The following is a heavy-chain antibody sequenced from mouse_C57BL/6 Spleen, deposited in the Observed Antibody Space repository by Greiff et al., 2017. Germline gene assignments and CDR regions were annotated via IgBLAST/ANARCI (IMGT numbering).Heavy chain of an antibody. Sequence: VQLQQSGPELVKPGASVKISCKASGYTFTDYYMNWVKQSHGKSLEWIGDINPNNGGTSYNQKLKGKATLTGDKSSSTAYMELRGLTSEDSAVYYCAKSDYATWFAYWGQGTLVTVSA. CDR3: AKSDYATWFAY. D-gene: IGHD2-4*01. J-gene: IGHJ3*01. CDR1: GYTFTDYY. V-gene: IGHV1-26*01. CDR2: INPNNGGT.